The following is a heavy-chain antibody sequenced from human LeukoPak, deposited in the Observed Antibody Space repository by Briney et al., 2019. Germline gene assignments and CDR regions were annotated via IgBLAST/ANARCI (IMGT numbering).Heavy chain of an antibody. CDR1: GSTFSSYW. J-gene: IGHJ3*02. D-gene: IGHD3-22*01. V-gene: IGHV3-7*01. Sequence: PGGSLRLSCAASGSTFSSYWMSWVRQAPGKGLEWVANIKQDGSEKYYVDSVKGRFTISRDNAKNSLYLQMNSLRAEDTAVYYCASRIDPTRYYYDSKGSAVDAFDIWGQGTMVTVSS. CDR3: ASRIDPTRYYYDSKGSAVDAFDI. CDR2: IKQDGSEK.